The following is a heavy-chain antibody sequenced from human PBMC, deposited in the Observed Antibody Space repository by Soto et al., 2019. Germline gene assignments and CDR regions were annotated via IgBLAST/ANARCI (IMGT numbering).Heavy chain of an antibody. CDR1: GYTFTGYY. Sequence: QVQLVQSGAEVKKPGASVKVSCKASGYTFTGYYMHWVRQAPGQGLEWMGWINPNSGGTNYAQKFQGWVTMTRDTSISTAYMELSRLRSDDTAVYYCARMACSGGSCYGHAFDIWGQGTMVTVSS. CDR3: ARMACSGGSCYGHAFDI. V-gene: IGHV1-2*04. CDR2: INPNSGGT. D-gene: IGHD2-15*01. J-gene: IGHJ3*02.